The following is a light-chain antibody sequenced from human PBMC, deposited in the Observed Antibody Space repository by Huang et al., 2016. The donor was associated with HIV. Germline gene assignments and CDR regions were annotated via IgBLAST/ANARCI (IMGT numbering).Light chain of an antibody. J-gene: IGKJ5*01. V-gene: IGKV1-39*01. CDR1: QSIDGY. Sequence: IQMSKTPSSLSASVGDRVTITCRASQSIDGYLNWYQQKPGKAPKLLISSASTLHTGVPPRFSGRGSGTDYTLIIDNLQPDDFATYFCQQSYSTLITFGQGSRLDTK. CDR3: QQSYSTLIT. CDR2: SAS.